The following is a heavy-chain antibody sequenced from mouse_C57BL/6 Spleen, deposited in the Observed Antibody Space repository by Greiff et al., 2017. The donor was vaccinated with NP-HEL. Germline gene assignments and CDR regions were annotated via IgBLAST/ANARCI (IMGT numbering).Heavy chain of an antibody. CDR1: GYTFTSYW. J-gene: IGHJ2*01. CDR3: ARSLYDYYFDY. D-gene: IGHD2-3*01. V-gene: IGHV1-69*01. CDR2: IDPSDSYT. Sequence: VQLQQPGAELVMPGASVKLSCKASGYTFTSYWMHWVKQRPGQGLEWIGEIDPSDSYTNYNQKFKGKSTLTVDKSSSTAYMQLSSLTSEDSAVYYCARSLYDYYFDYWGQGTTLTVSS.